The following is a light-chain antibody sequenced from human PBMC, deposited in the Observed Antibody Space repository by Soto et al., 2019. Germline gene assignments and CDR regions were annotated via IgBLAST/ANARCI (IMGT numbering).Light chain of an antibody. CDR2: GAS. CDR1: QSVSSN. J-gene: IGKJ5*01. Sequence: EIVMTQSPATLSVSPGERATLSCRASQSVSSNLAWYQQKPGQAPRLLIYGASTRATGIPARFSGSGSGTEFXXXISXLQSEDFAVYYCQQYNNWPPITFGQGTRLEIK. V-gene: IGKV3-15*01. CDR3: QQYNNWPPIT.